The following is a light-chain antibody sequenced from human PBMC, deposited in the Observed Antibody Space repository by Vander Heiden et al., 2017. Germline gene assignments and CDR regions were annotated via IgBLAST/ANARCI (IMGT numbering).Light chain of an antibody. J-gene: IGLJ1*01. V-gene: IGLV1-40*01. CDR1: SSNTGAGHD. CDR3: QSYDSSLSASV. CDR2: GNA. Sequence: QSVLTQPPSVSGAPGQRVTISCTGSSSNTGAGHDIHWYQQLPETAPKLLIYGNANRPSGVPDRFSGSKSGTSGYLVITGLQAEDEADYYCQSYDSSLSASVFGTGTTV.